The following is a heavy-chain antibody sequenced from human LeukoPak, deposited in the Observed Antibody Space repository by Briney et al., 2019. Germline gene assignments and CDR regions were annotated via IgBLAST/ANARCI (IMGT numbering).Heavy chain of an antibody. V-gene: IGHV4-31*03. CDR1: GGSISSGGYY. Sequence: SETLSLTCTVSGGSISSGGYYWSWIRQHPWKGLEWIGYIYYSGSTYYNPSLKSRVTISVDTSKNQFSLKLSSVTAAGTAVYYCARGLYCSSTSCIREKNWFDPWGQGTLVTVSS. D-gene: IGHD2-2*01. CDR3: ARGLYCSSTSCIREKNWFDP. J-gene: IGHJ5*02. CDR2: IYYSGST.